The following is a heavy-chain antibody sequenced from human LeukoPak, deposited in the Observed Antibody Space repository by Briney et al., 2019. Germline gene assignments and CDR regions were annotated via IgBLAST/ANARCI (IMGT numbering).Heavy chain of an antibody. Sequence: GRSLRLSCAASGFTFSSYAMHWVRQAPGKGLEWVAVTSYGGSNKYYADSVKGRFTISRDNSKNSLYLQMNSLRNDDTALYYCAIDTEEYIYGDYYYGMDVWGQGTTVTVSS. CDR3: AIDTEEYIYGDYYYGMDV. V-gene: IGHV3-30-3*01. CDR1: GFTFSSYA. D-gene: IGHD5-18*01. CDR2: TSYGGSNK. J-gene: IGHJ6*02.